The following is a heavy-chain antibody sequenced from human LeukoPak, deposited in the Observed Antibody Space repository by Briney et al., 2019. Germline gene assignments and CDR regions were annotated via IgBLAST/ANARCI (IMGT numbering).Heavy chain of an antibody. CDR2: ISYDGSNK. Sequence: GGSLRLSCAASGFTFSSYAMHWVRQAPGKGLEWVAVISYDGSNKYYADSVKGRFTISRDNSKNTLYLQMNSLRAEDTAVYYCARAVNYYDSSAPPDYWGQGTLVTVSS. D-gene: IGHD3-22*01. J-gene: IGHJ4*02. V-gene: IGHV3-30*04. CDR3: ARAVNYYDSSAPPDY. CDR1: GFTFSSYA.